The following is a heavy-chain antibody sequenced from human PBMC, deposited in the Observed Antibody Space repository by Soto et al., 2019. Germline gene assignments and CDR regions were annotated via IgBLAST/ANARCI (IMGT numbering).Heavy chain of an antibody. D-gene: IGHD4-17*01. V-gene: IGHV4-39*01. Sequence: PSETLSLTCTVSGGSSSSSSYYWGWIRQPPGKGLEWIGSIYYSGSTYYNPSLKSRVTISVDTSKNQFSLKLSSVTAADTAVYYCARNGAGLGYGDYPWYFDLWGRGTLVTVSS. CDR2: IYYSGST. J-gene: IGHJ2*01. CDR3: ARNGAGLGYGDYPWYFDL. CDR1: GGSSSSSSYY.